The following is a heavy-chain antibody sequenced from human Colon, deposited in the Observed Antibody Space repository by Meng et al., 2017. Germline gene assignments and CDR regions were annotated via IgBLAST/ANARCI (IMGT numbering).Heavy chain of an antibody. Sequence: GESLKISCAASGFTFDDYAMSWVRQVPGKGLEWISGINWNGATPSYADSVKGRFIISRDNAKSSLSLQMNSLRAEDTALYFCARDEEGFHHWGQGTLVTVSS. CDR1: GFTFDDYA. CDR2: INWNGATP. CDR3: ARDEEGFHH. V-gene: IGHV3-20*04. J-gene: IGHJ1*01.